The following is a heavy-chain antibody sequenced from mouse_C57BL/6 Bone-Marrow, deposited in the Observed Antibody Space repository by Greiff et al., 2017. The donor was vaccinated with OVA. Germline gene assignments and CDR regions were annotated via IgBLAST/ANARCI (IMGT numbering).Heavy chain of an antibody. CDR2: ISSGGDYF. J-gene: IGHJ2*01. Sequence: VKLMESGEGLVKPGGSLKLSCAASGFTFSSYAMSWVRQTPEKRLEWVAYISSGGDYFYYADTVKGRFTIPRDNARNTLYLQMSSLKSEDTAMYYCTRAVYYGSKVDYFDYWGQGTTLTVSS. CDR1: GFTFSSYA. CDR3: TRAVYYGSKVDYFDY. D-gene: IGHD1-1*01. V-gene: IGHV5-9-1*02.